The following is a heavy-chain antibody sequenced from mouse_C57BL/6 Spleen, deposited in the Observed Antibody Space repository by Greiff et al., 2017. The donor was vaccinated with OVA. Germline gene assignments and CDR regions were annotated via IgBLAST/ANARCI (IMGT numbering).Heavy chain of an antibody. CDR1: GFSLTSYG. V-gene: IGHV2-6*01. D-gene: IGHD2-2*01. Sequence: VHLVESGPGLVAPSQSLSITCTVSGFSLTSYGVDWVRQSPGKGLEWLGVIWGVGSTNYNSALKSRLSISKDNSKSQVFLKMNSLQTDDTAMYYCASLYYGYDNYYAMDYWGQGTSVTVSS. CDR3: ASLYYGYDNYYAMDY. CDR2: IWGVGST. J-gene: IGHJ4*01.